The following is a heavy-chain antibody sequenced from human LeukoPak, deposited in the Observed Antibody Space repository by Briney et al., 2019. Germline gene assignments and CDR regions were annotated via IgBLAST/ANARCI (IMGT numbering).Heavy chain of an antibody. CDR3: ARGIVGAND. CDR2: INHSGST. V-gene: IGHV4-34*01. CDR1: GGSISSYY. Sequence: PSETLSLTCTVSGGSISSYYWSWIRQPPGKGLEWIGEINHSGSTNYNPSLKSRVTISVDTSKNQFSLKLSSVTAADTAVYYCARGIVGANDWGQGTLVTVSS. J-gene: IGHJ4*02. D-gene: IGHD1-26*01.